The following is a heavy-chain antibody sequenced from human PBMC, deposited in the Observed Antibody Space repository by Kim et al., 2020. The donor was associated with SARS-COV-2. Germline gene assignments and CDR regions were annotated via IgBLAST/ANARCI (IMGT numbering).Heavy chain of an antibody. CDR1: GFTFSSYA. J-gene: IGHJ4*02. D-gene: IGHD2-2*01. V-gene: IGHV3-30-3*01. CDR3: ARDYHSRAFDY. Sequence: GGSLRLSCAASGFTFSSYAMHWVRQAPGKGLEWVAVISYDGSNKYYADSVKGRFTISRDNSKNTLYLQMNSLRAEDTAVYYCARDYHSRAFDYWGQGTLVTVSS. CDR2: ISYDGSNK.